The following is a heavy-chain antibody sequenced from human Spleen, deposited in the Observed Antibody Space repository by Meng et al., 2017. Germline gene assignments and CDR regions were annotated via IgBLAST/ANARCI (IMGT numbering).Heavy chain of an antibody. Sequence: SETLSLTCAVSGYSITGSYNWGWIRQSPGKGLEWIGSIYQSGSTYYNPSLKSRVTMSADTSKNQFSLKLSSVTAADTAVYYCARDSGIAATDYWGQGTLVTVSS. CDR2: IYQSGST. D-gene: IGHD6-25*01. CDR1: GYSITGSYN. V-gene: IGHV4-38-2*02. CDR3: ARDSGIAATDY. J-gene: IGHJ4*02.